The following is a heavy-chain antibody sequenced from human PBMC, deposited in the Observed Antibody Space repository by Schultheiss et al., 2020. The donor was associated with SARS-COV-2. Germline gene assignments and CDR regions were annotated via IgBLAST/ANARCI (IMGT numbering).Heavy chain of an antibody. CDR1: GFTFSSSW. V-gene: IGHV3-21*05. CDR2: ISSSSHYT. J-gene: IGHJ4*02. D-gene: IGHD3-22*01. Sequence: GGSLRLSCAASGFTFSSSWMHWVCQAPGKGLEWVSYISSSSHYTNYADSVKGRFTISRDNAKNSLYLQMNSLRAEDTAVYYCARVRAAAYYYDSSGYYFDYWGQGTLVTVSS. CDR3: ARVRAAAYYYDSSGYYFDY.